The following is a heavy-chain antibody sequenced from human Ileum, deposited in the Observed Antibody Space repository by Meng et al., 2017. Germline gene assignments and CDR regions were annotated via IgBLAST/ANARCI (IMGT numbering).Heavy chain of an antibody. CDR3: ATESNFDY. CDR1: RFTFNIYS. CDR2: ISPTGDTT. V-gene: IGHV3-23*04. J-gene: IGHJ4*01. Sequence: EVQLGESGGGLVQPGGSLRLSCAASRFTFNIYSMSWVRQAPGKGLEWVSFISPTGDTTYYADSVKGRFTISRDNSKNTLFLQMNSLRAEDTAVYYCATESNFDYWGQGTLVTVSS.